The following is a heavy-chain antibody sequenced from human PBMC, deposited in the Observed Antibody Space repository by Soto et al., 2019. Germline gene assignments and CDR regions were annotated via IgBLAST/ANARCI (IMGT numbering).Heavy chain of an antibody. CDR1: GGTFSSYT. D-gene: IGHD5-18*01. Sequence: ASVKVSCKASGGTFSSYTISWVRQAPGQGLEWMGRIIPILGIANYAQKFQGRVTITADKTTSTAYMELSSLRSEDTAVYYCARDHLPDTAMVFHYYYYYMDVWGKGTTVTVSS. CDR2: IIPILGIA. V-gene: IGHV1-69*04. J-gene: IGHJ6*03. CDR3: ARDHLPDTAMVFHYYYYYMDV.